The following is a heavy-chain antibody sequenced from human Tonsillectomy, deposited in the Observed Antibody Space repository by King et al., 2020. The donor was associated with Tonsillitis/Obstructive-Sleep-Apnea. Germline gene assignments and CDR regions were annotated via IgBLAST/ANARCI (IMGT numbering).Heavy chain of an antibody. CDR1: GYTFTSYA. D-gene: IGHD3-10*01. J-gene: IGHJ3*02. Sequence: QLVQSGAEVKKPGASVKVSCKASGYTFTSYAMHWVRQAPGQRLEWMGWINAGNGNTKYSQKFQGRVTITRDTSASTAYMDLSSLRSEDTAVYYCASYGSETDAFDIWGQGTMVTVSS. CDR3: ASYGSETDAFDI. CDR2: INAGNGNT. V-gene: IGHV1-3*01.